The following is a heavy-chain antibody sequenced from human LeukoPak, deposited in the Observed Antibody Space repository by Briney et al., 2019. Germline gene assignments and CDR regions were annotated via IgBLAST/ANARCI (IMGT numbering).Heavy chain of an antibody. CDR3: ARDGLSYYYYYYMDV. Sequence: GGSLRLSCAASGFTFSSYWMSWVRQAPGKGLEWVANIKQDGSEKYYVDSVKGRFTISRDNAKNSLYLQMNSLRAEDTAVYYCARDGLSYYYYYYMDVWGKGTTVTVSS. J-gene: IGHJ6*03. CDR2: IKQDGSEK. CDR1: GFTFSSYW. D-gene: IGHD3-16*02. V-gene: IGHV3-7*03.